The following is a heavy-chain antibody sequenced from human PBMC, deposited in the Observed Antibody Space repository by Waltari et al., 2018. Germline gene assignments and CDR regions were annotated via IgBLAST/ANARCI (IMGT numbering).Heavy chain of an antibody. CDR3: ARDTGGIAAAGTGFDY. CDR2: IYYSGST. D-gene: IGHD6-13*01. CDR1: GGSISSSSYY. J-gene: IGHJ4*02. Sequence: QLQLQESGPGLVKPSETLSLTCTVSGGSISSSSYYWGWIRQPPGKGLEWIGRIYYSGSTYYNPSLKSRVTISVDTSKNQFSLKLSSVTAADTAVYYCARDTGGIAAAGTGFDYWGQGTLVTVSS. V-gene: IGHV4-39*07.